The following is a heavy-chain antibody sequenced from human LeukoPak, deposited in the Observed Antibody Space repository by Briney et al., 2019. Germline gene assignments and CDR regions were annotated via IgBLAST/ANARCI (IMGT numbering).Heavy chain of an antibody. J-gene: IGHJ6*03. CDR3: ARDGGVAAMVKQDYYYYMDV. D-gene: IGHD5-18*01. Sequence: SVKVSCKASGGTFSSYAISWVRQAPGQGLEWMGGIIPIFGTANYAQKFQGRVTITTDESTSTAYMELSSLRSEDTAVYYCARDGGVAAMVKQDYYYYMDVWGKGTTVTVSS. CDR2: IIPIFGTA. V-gene: IGHV1-69*05. CDR1: GGTFSSYA.